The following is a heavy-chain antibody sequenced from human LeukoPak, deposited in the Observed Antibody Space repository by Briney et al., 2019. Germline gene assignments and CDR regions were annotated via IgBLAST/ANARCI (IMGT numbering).Heavy chain of an antibody. CDR3: ARGPAVAGTELGYFDY. CDR2: IYYSGST. CDR1: GGSISTYY. D-gene: IGHD6-19*01. V-gene: IGHV4-59*08. Sequence: SETLSLTCTVSGGSISTYYWSWIRQPPGKGLEWIGYIYYSGSTNYNPSLKSRVTISVDTSKNQFSLKLSSVTAADTAVYYCARGPAVAGTELGYFDYWGQGTLVTVSS. J-gene: IGHJ4*02.